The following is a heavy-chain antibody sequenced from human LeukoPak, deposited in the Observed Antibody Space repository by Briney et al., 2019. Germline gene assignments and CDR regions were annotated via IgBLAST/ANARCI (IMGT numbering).Heavy chain of an antibody. CDR3: ARLYGYNFAVSRKYFDY. V-gene: IGHV4-39*01. Sequence: SETLSLTCTVSGGSISSSSYYWGWIRQPPGKGLEWIGRIYHSGTTYYNPSLESRVTISVDTSKKQFSLRLSSVTAADTAVYYCARLYGYNFAVSRKYFDYWGQGTLVTVSS. CDR1: GGSISSSSYY. CDR2: IYHSGTT. D-gene: IGHD5-24*01. J-gene: IGHJ4*02.